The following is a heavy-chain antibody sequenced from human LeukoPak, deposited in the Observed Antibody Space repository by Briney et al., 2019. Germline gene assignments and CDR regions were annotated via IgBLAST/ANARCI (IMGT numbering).Heavy chain of an antibody. CDR1: GYTFAGYY. D-gene: IGHD3-3*01. CDR2: INPNSGGT. CDR3: ARLLELEWESRTYPTGAFDY. J-gene: IGHJ4*02. V-gene: IGHV1-2*02. Sequence: ASVKVSCKASGYTFAGYYIHWVRQAPGQGLEWMGWINPNSGGTKYAQKFQGRVTMTRDTSINTAYMELSRLRSGDMAVYYCARLLELEWESRTYPTGAFDYWGQGTLVTVSS.